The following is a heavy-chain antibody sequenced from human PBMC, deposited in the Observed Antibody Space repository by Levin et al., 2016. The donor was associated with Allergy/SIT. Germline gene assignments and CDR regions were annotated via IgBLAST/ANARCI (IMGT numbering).Heavy chain of an antibody. J-gene: IGHJ6*02. CDR3: ARTQGSIVVVPAAMADYYYYGMDV. Sequence: WIRQPPGKALEWLAHIFSNDEKSYSTSLKSRLTISKDTSKSQVVLTMTNMDPVDTATYYCARTQGSIVVVPAAMADYYYYGMDVWGQGTTVTVSS. V-gene: IGHV2-26*01. CDR2: IFSNDEK. D-gene: IGHD2-2*01.